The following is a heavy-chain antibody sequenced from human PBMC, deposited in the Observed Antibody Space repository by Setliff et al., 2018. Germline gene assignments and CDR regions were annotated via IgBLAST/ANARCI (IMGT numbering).Heavy chain of an antibody. D-gene: IGHD3-22*01. J-gene: IGHJ5*02. Sequence: SETLSLTCDVSGYSFKSDDYWAWIRQSPGRGLEWIGSVSHSGSPYYNPSLKSRVTISVDTSKNQFSLKLSSVTAADTAVYYCARHTGPSSGYRWFDPWGQGTLVTVSS. CDR2: VSHSGSP. V-gene: IGHV4-38-2*01. CDR1: GYSFKSDDY. CDR3: ARHTGPSSGYRWFDP.